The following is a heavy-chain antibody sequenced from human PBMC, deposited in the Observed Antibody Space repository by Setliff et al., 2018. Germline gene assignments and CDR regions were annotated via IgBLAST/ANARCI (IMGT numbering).Heavy chain of an antibody. D-gene: IGHD6-19*01. CDR1: GGSVSSGSYY. V-gene: IGHV4-61*01. Sequence: SETLSLTCTVSGGSVSSGSYYRSWIRQPPGKGLEWIGNIYYSGSTNYNPSLKSRVTISVDTSKNQFSMKLSSVTAADTAVYYCARGETSSGWYIYYYYYIDVWGKGTTVTVSS. J-gene: IGHJ6*03. CDR2: IYYSGST. CDR3: ARGETSSGWYIYYYYYIDV.